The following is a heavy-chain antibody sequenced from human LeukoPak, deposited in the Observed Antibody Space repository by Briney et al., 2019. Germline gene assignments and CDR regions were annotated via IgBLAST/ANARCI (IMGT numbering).Heavy chain of an antibody. V-gene: IGHV3-53*01. D-gene: IGHD3-22*01. CDR2: IYSGGST. J-gene: IGHJ3*02. Sequence: GSMRLSCAASGFSGSSNYMSGVRPAAGEGLEWVSVIYSGGSTYYADSVKGRFTISRDNSKNTLYLQMNSLRAEDTAVYYCARVTYYYASSGYYLDAFDIWGQGTMVTVSS. CDR1: GFSGSSNY. CDR3: ARVTYYYASSGYYLDAFDI.